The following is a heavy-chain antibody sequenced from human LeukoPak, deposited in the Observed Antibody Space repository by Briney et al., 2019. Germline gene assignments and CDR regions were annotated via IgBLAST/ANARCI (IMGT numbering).Heavy chain of an antibody. Sequence: ASETLSLTCAVYGGSFSGYYWSWIRQPPGKGLEWIGEINHSGSTSYNPSLKSRVTISVDTSKNQFSLKLSSVTAADTAVYYCARGRYYYSQRYYYYMDVWGKGTTVTVSS. CDR3: ARGRYYYSQRYYYYMDV. CDR1: GGSFSGYY. V-gene: IGHV4-34*01. D-gene: IGHD3-10*01. J-gene: IGHJ6*03. CDR2: INHSGST.